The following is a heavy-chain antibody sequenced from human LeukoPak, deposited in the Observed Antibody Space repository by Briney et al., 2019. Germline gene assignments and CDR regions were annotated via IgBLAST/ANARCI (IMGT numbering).Heavy chain of an antibody. Sequence: PGGSLRLSCAASGFTFSSYGMHWVRQAPGKGLEWVAVISYDGSNKYYADSVKGRFTISRDNAKNSLYLQMNSLRAEDTALYYCARDWWLLDYWGQGTLVTVSS. CDR1: GFTFSSYG. CDR3: ARDWWLLDY. D-gene: IGHD2-21*01. CDR2: ISYDGSNK. J-gene: IGHJ4*02. V-gene: IGHV3-30*03.